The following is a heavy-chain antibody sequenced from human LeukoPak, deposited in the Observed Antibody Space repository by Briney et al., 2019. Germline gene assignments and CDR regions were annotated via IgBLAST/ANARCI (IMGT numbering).Heavy chain of an antibody. CDR3: ASEGVVPAAMTDYYYYMDV. J-gene: IGHJ6*03. D-gene: IGHD2-2*01. CDR1: GGSISSGSYY. V-gene: IGHV4-61*02. Sequence: PSQTLSLTCTVSGGSISSGSYYWSWIRQPAGKGLEWIRRIYTSGSTNYNPSLKSRVTISVDPSKNQFSLKLSSVTAADTAVYYCASEGVVPAAMTDYYYYMDVWGKGTTVTVSS. CDR2: IYTSGST.